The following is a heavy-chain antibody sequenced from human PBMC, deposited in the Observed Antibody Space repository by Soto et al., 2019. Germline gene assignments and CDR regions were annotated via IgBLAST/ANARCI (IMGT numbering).Heavy chain of an antibody. D-gene: IGHD2-15*01. CDR2: ISPNSGGT. V-gene: IGHV1-2*02. Sequence: GASVKVSCKASGYTFTGYYMHWVRQAPGQGLEWMGWISPNSGGTNYAQKFQGRVTMTRDTSISTAYMELSRLRSDDTAVYYCARDYCSGGSCYSGYYYYGMDVWGQGTTVTVSS. CDR3: ARDYCSGGSCYSGYYYYGMDV. CDR1: GYTFTGYY. J-gene: IGHJ6*02.